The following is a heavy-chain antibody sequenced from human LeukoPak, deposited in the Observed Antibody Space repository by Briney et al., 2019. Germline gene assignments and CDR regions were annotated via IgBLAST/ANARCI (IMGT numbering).Heavy chain of an antibody. Sequence: HGESLKISCKCSGYSFTSYWIGWVRQMPGKGLEWMGIIYPGHSDNRYSPSFQGQVTISADKSISTAYLQWSSLKASDTAMYYCATMTTGFFDYWGQGTLVTVSS. CDR3: ATMTTGFFDY. CDR2: IYPGHSDN. J-gene: IGHJ4*02. CDR1: GYSFTSYW. V-gene: IGHV5-51*01. D-gene: IGHD4-17*01.